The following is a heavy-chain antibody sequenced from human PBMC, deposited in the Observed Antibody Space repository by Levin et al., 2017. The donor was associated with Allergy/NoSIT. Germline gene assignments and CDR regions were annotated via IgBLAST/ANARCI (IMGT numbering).Heavy chain of an antibody. V-gene: IGHV6-1*01. CDR2: TYYRSKWYN. CDR3: ARDFKVGSSWYLNWFDP. D-gene: IGHD6-13*01. J-gene: IGHJ5*02. Sequence: SSETLSLTCAISGDSVSSNSAAWNWIRQSPSRGLEWLGRTYYRSKWYNDYAVSVKSRITINPDTSKNQFSLQLNSVTPEDTAVYYCARDFKVGSSWYLNWFDPWGQGTLVTVSS. CDR1: GDSVSSNSAA.